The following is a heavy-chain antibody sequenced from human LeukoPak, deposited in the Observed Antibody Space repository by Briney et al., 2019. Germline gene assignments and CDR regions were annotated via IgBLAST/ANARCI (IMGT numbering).Heavy chain of an antibody. CDR3: ARDPRVLGFDY. Sequence: SETLSLTCAVYGGSFSGYYWSWIRQPPGKGLGWIGEINHSGSTNYNPSLKSRVTISVDTSKNQFSLKLSSVTAADTAVYYCARDPRVLGFDYWGQGTLVTVSS. CDR1: GGSFSGYY. V-gene: IGHV4-34*01. D-gene: IGHD7-27*01. CDR2: INHSGST. J-gene: IGHJ4*02.